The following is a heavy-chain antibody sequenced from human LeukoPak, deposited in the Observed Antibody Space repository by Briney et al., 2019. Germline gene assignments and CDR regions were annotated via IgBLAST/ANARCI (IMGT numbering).Heavy chain of an antibody. D-gene: IGHD3-10*01. CDR3: ARDWGYGSGSYYNGYFDY. V-gene: IGHV3-11*01. CDR1: GFTFSDYY. Sequence: GGSLRLSCAASGFTFSDYYMSWIRQAPGKGLEWVSYISSSGSTIYYADPVKGRFTISRDNAKNSLYLQMNSLRAEDTAVYYCARDWGYGSGSYYNGYFDYWGQGTLVTVSS. J-gene: IGHJ4*02. CDR2: ISSSGSTI.